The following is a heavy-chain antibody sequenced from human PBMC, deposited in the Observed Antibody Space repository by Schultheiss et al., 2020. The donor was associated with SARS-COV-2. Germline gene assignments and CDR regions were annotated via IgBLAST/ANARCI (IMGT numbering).Heavy chain of an antibody. D-gene: IGHD3-3*01. V-gene: IGHV3-23*01. Sequence: GESLKISCAASGFTFSSYAMSWVRQAPGKGLEWVSAISGSGCSTYYADSVKGRFTISRDNSKNTLYLQMNSLRVEDTAIYYCARVDDYDGDYYYYGVDVWGRGTTVTVSS. CDR1: GFTFSSYA. CDR3: ARVDDYDGDYYYYGVDV. J-gene: IGHJ6*02. CDR2: ISGSGCST.